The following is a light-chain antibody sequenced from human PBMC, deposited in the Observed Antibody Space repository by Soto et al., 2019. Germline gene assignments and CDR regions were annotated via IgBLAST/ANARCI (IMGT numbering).Light chain of an antibody. V-gene: IGKV3-20*01. CDR3: QQYGSSRWT. CDR2: GAS. CDR1: QSVSSNY. J-gene: IGKJ1*01. Sequence: EIVMTQSPATLSVSPGERATLSCRASQSVSSNYLAWYQQKPVQAPRLLVYGASSRATGIPDRFSGSGSGTDFTLTISRLEPEDFAVYYCQQYGSSRWTFGQGTKVDIK.